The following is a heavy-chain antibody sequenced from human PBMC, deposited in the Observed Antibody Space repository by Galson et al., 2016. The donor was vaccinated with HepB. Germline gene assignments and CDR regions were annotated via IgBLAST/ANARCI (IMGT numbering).Heavy chain of an antibody. CDR3: VKVRGSGRPFYFQY. V-gene: IGHV3-23*01. CDR2: ISPNGGGA. J-gene: IGHJ4*02. D-gene: IGHD3-10*01. Sequence: SLRLSCAASGFTFSSYAMSWVRQAPGKGLEWVSYISPNGGGAYYADSVEGRFTTSRDNSRNTLYLEMDRLRVEDTTVYYCVKVRGSGRPFYFQYWSQGTLVTVSS. CDR1: GFTFSSYA.